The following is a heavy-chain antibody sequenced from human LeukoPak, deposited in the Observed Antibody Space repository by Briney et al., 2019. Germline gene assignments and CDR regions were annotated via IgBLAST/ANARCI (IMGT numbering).Heavy chain of an antibody. V-gene: IGHV3-30*18. D-gene: IGHD1-1*01. CDR3: AKAGGFMVWNEADYYGMDV. J-gene: IGHJ6*02. CDR1: GLTFSSYG. Sequence: GRSLRLSCAASGLTFSSYGMHCVRQAPGKGLEWVAVISYDGSNKYYADSVKGRFTISRDNSKNTLYLQMNSLRAEDTAVYYCAKAGGFMVWNEADYYGMDVWGQGTTVTVSS. CDR2: ISYDGSNK.